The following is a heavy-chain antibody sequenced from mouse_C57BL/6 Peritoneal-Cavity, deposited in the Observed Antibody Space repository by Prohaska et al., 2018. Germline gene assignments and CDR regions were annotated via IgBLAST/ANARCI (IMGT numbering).Heavy chain of an antibody. CDR3: AKKGYYEYFNV. J-gene: IGHJ1*03. CDR2: IWRGVST. D-gene: IGHD1-1*01. Sequence: SPGKGLEWLGVIWRGVSTDYNAAFMSRLSITKDNSKIQVFFKMNSLQADDTAIYYCAKKGYYEYFNVWGTGTTVTVSS. V-gene: IGHV2-5*01.